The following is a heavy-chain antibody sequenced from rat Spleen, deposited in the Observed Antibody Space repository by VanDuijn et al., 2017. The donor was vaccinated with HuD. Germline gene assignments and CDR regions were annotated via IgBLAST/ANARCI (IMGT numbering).Heavy chain of an antibody. V-gene: IGHV5-27*01. Sequence: EVQLVESGGGLVQPGGSLKLSCAASGFIFNRYYMVWVRQAPTKGLEWVAYISTGGSNTFYRDSVKGRFTISRDNAKSTLYLQMASLRSEDTATYYCTSHGTRISRFAYWGQGTLVTVSS. D-gene: IGHD1-4*01. CDR3: TSHGTRISRFAY. CDR1: GFIFNRYY. CDR2: ISTGGSNT. J-gene: IGHJ3*01.